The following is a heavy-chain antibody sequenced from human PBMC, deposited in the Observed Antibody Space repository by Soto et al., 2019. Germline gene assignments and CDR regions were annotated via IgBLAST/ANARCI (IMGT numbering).Heavy chain of an antibody. CDR3: TTFLSTVVTAVDY. D-gene: IGHD4-17*01. V-gene: IGHV3-15*01. J-gene: IGHJ4*02. Sequence: EVQLVESGGGLVKPGGSLRLSCAASGFTFSNAWMSWVRQAPGKGLEWVGRIKSKTDGGTTDYAAPVKGRFTISRDDSKNTLYLQMNSLNTEDTAVYYCTTFLSTVVTAVDYWGQGTLVTVSS. CDR2: IKSKTDGGTT. CDR1: GFTFSNAW.